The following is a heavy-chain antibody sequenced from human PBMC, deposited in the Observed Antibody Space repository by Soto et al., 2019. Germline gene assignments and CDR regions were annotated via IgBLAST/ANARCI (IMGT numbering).Heavy chain of an antibody. CDR3: ASSGFGELPIYHWFDP. V-gene: IGHV1-69*01. D-gene: IGHD3-10*01. Sequence: QVQLVQSGAEVKKPGSSVKVSCKASGGTFSSYAISWVRQAPGQGLEWMGGIIPIFGTANYAQKFQGRVTITADESTSTAYMELISLRSEDTDVYYCASSGFGELPIYHWFDPWGQGTLVTVSS. CDR2: IIPIFGTA. CDR1: GGTFSSYA. J-gene: IGHJ5*02.